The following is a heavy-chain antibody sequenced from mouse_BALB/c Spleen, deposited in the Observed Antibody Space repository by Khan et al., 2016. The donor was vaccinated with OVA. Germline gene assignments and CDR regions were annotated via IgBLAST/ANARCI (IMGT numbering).Heavy chain of an antibody. CDR1: GFNIKDTY. D-gene: IGHD2-1*01. J-gene: IGHJ4*01. CDR3: ARDGNYYYYYAMDY. V-gene: IGHV14-3*02. Sequence: VQLKESGAELVKPGASVKLSCTASGFNIKDTYMHWVKQRPEQGLEWIGRIDPANGNTKYDPKFQGKATITADTSSNTAYLQLSSLTSEDTAVYYCARDGNYYYYYAMDYWGQGTSVTVSS. CDR2: IDPANGNT.